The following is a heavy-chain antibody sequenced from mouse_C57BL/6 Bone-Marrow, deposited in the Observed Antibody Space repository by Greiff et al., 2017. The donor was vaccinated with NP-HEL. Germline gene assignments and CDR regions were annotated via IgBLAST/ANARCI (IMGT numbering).Heavy chain of an antibody. Sequence: VQLQQSGPELVKPGASVKIPCKASGYTFTSYWITWVKQRPGQGLEWIGDIYPGSGSTNYNEKFKSKATLTVDTSSSTAYMQLSSLTSEDSAVYYCAREASYYDSLDYWGQGTTLTVSS. J-gene: IGHJ2*01. V-gene: IGHV1-55*01. CDR3: AREASYYDSLDY. CDR1: GYTFTSYW. CDR2: IYPGSGST. D-gene: IGHD2-4*01.